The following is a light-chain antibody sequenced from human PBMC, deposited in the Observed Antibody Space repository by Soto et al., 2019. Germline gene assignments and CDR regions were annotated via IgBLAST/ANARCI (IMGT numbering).Light chain of an antibody. CDR3: QHYGSSYPIT. J-gene: IGKJ5*01. V-gene: IGKV3-20*01. Sequence: EIVLTQSPGTLSLSPGERAILSCRASQSVSSNYLAWYQQKPGQAPRLLIYGASSRATGIPDRFSGSGSGTDFTLTISTLEPEDFAVFYCQHYGSSYPITYGQGTRLAIK. CDR2: GAS. CDR1: QSVSSNY.